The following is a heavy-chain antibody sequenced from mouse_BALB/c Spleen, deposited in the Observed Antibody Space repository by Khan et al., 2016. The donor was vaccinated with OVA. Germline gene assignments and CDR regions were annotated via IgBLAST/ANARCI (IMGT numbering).Heavy chain of an antibody. CDR1: GYTFTDYV. CDR2: INTYTGEP. CDR3: TRFHGGY. Sequence: QIQLVQSGPELEKPGETVKISCKASGYTFTDYVMNWVKQSPGKGLKWMGWINTYTGEPTYADDFKGRFAFSLETSASTAYLQINSLKNEDTATXFCTRFHGGYWGQGTTLTVSS. V-gene: IGHV9-3-1*01. J-gene: IGHJ2*01.